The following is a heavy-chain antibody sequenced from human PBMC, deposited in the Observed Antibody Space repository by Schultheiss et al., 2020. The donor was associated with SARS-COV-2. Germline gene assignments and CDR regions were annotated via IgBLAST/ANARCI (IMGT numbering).Heavy chain of an antibody. Sequence: SETLSLTCTVSGGSVSSGSYYWSWIRQPPGKGLEWIGSMFYTDNTYYNPSLKSRVAMSVDTSNNQFSLNLKSVTAADTAVYYCARVDDWNYRYYFDYWGQGTLVTVSS. V-gene: IGHV4-61*01. CDR2: MFYTDNT. D-gene: IGHD1-7*01. J-gene: IGHJ4*02. CDR3: ARVDDWNYRYYFDY. CDR1: GGSVSSGSYY.